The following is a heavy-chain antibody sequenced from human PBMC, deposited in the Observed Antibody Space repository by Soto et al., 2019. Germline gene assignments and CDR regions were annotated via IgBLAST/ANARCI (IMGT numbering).Heavy chain of an antibody. CDR1: GFTFSSYA. V-gene: IGHV3-23*01. CDR3: AKMGGGIRLNYLAY. Sequence: GGSLRLSCVASGFTFSSYAMSWVRQAPGKGLEWVSVFSVSGGNTYYADSVKGRFTISRDNSKNTLYLQMSSLRADDTAVYYCAKMGGGIRLNYLAYWARGALVTVSS. D-gene: IGHD1-26*01. CDR2: FSVSGGNT. J-gene: IGHJ4*02.